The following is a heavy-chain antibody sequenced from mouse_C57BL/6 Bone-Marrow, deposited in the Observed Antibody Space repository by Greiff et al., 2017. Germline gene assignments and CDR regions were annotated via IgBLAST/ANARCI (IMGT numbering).Heavy chain of an antibody. Sequence: VQLKQSGPELVKPGASVKISCKASGYSFTGYYMNWVKQSPEKSLEWIGEINPSTGGTTYNQKFKAKATLTVDKSSSTAYMQLKSLTSEDSAVYYCARRSENYSNAFAYWGQGTLVTVSA. J-gene: IGHJ3*01. D-gene: IGHD2-5*01. CDR2: INPSTGGT. V-gene: IGHV1-42*01. CDR3: ARRSENYSNAFAY. CDR1: GYSFTGYY.